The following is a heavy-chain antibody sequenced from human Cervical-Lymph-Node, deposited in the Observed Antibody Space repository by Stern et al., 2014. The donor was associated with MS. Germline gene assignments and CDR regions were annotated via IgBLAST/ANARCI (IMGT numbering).Heavy chain of an antibody. CDR3: VKDGKFFDYVWGSFGDY. CDR1: GFTFSAYG. CDR2: ISFDGRNQ. Sequence: VQLVESGGGVVQPRTSLRLSCAASGFTFSAYGMRWVRQAPGKGLEWVAVISFDGRNQKYADSVKGRFTISRDNSKNTLHLQMNSLRAEDTAVYYCVKDGKFFDYVWGSFGDYWGQGTLVTVTS. J-gene: IGHJ4*02. V-gene: IGHV3-30*18. D-gene: IGHD3-16*01.